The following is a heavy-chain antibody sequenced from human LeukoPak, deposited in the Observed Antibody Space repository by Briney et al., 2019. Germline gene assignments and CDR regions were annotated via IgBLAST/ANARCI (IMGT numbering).Heavy chain of an antibody. CDR1: GYTFTSYG. V-gene: IGHV1-24*01. CDR3: ARGRGYDFWSGYYPLDY. Sequence: ASVKVSCKASGYTFTSYGISWVRQAPGKGLEWMGGFDPEDGETIYAQKFQGRVTMTEDTSTDTAYMELSSLRSEDTAVYYCARGRGYDFWSGYYPLDYWGQGTLVTVSS. CDR2: FDPEDGET. D-gene: IGHD3-3*01. J-gene: IGHJ4*02.